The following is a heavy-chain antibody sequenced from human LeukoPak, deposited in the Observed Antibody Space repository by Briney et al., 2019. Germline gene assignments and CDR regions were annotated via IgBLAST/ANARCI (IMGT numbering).Heavy chain of an antibody. V-gene: IGHV4-34*01. D-gene: IGHD5-24*01. Sequence: SETLSLTCAVYGGSFSGYYWSWIRQPPGKGLEWIGYIYHSGSTYYNPSLKSRVTISVDRSKNQFSLKLSSVTAADTAVYYCARGGDGYNYLFDYWGQGTLVTVSS. CDR1: GGSFSGYY. CDR3: ARGGDGYNYLFDY. CDR2: IYHSGST. J-gene: IGHJ4*02.